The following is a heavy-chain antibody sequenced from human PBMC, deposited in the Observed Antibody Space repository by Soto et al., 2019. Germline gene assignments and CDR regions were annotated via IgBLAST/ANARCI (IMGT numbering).Heavy chain of an antibody. CDR3: ARDTGYDHDAFDI. V-gene: IGHV1-46*01. CDR2: INPTGSMT. CDR1: GYSFITSYH. J-gene: IGHJ3*02. Sequence: QVQLVHSGAEVKKPGASVKVSCKASGYSFITSYHMHWVRQAPGQGLEWMGIINPTGSMTRYSQKFQGRLTMTRDTSTATDYMELSNLTSEDTAVYFCARDTGYDHDAFDIWGQGTRVTVSS. D-gene: IGHD5-12*01.